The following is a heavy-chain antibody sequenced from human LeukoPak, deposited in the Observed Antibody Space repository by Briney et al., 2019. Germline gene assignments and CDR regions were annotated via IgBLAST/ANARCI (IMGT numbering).Heavy chain of an antibody. V-gene: IGHV4-61*02. D-gene: IGHD3-22*01. Sequence: SETLSLTCTVSGASISSSTDYWSWIRQPAGKGLEWIGRIYTSGSTNYNPSLKSRVTMSVDTSKNQFSLKLSSVTAADTAVYYCASWLKGYDYWGQGTLVTVSS. CDR3: ASWLKGYDY. CDR1: GASISSSTDY. J-gene: IGHJ4*02. CDR2: IYTSGST.